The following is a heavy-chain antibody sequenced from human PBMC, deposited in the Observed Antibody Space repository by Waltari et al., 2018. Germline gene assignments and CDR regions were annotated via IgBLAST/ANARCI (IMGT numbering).Heavy chain of an antibody. CDR2: IYSSGST. J-gene: IGHJ4*02. V-gene: IGHV4-4*07. CDR1: GGPISRWY. Sequence: QVQLQESGPGLVKPSETLSLTCSVSGGPISRWYWSWIRKTAGKGLEGREWIGRIYSSGSTNYNPSLKCRVTMSMDTSKNQISLKMSSVTAADTAVYYCATGSGDFDHWGQGILVIVST. CDR3: ATGSGDFDH. D-gene: IGHD2-15*01.